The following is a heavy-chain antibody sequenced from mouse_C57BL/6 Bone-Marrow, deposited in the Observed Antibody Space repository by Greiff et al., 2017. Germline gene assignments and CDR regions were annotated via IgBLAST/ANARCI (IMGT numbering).Heavy chain of an antibody. J-gene: IGHJ4*01. CDR2: IYPRSGNT. D-gene: IGHD1-1*01. V-gene: IGHV1-81*01. CDR3: ARGWIAYYYGSSYVYYAMDY. CDR1: GYTFTSYG. Sequence: QVQLQQSGAELARPGASVKLSCKASGYTFTSYGISWVKQRTGQGLEWIGEIYPRSGNTYYNEKFKGKATLTADKSSSTAYMELRSLTAEDSAVYVCARGWIAYYYGSSYVYYAMDYWGQGTSVTVSS.